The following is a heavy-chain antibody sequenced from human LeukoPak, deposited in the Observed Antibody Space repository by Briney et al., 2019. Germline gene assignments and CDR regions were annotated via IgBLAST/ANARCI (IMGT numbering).Heavy chain of an antibody. Sequence: PGGSLRLSCAASGFTFSSYAMSWVRQAPGKGLEWVSAISGSGGSTYYADSVKGRFTISRDNSKNTLYLQMNSLRAEDTAVYYCANAQPRDSSGPEDYWGQGTLVTVSS. CDR1: GFTFSSYA. CDR2: ISGSGGST. V-gene: IGHV3-23*01. CDR3: ANAQPRDSSGPEDY. J-gene: IGHJ4*02. D-gene: IGHD6-19*01.